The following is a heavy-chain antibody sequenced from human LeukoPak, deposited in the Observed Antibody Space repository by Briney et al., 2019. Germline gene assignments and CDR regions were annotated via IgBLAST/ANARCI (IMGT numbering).Heavy chain of an antibody. Sequence: GASVKVSCKASGYTFTSYGVSWVRQAPGQGLEWMGWMSGSNGNTNYAQKLQGRVTMTADSSTSTAYMEVRSLRSDDTAVYYCARDFLSVAGRAYVFDYWGQGTVVTVSS. J-gene: IGHJ4*02. V-gene: IGHV1-18*01. CDR2: MSGSNGNT. CDR3: ARDFLSVAGRAYVFDY. CDR1: GYTFTSYG. D-gene: IGHD6-19*01.